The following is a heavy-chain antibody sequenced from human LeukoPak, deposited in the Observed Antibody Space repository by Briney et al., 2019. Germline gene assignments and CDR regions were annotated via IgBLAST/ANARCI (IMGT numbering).Heavy chain of an antibody. J-gene: IGHJ4*02. CDR2: ISGSGGST. CDR1: GFTFSSYA. V-gene: IGHV3-23*01. Sequence: SGGSLRLSCAASGFTFSSYAMSWVRQAPGKGLEWVSAISGSGGSTYYADSVKGRFTISRDNSKNTLYLQMNSLGAEDTAVYYCAKRDTYIVVVPASYDYWGQGTLVTVSS. CDR3: AKRDTYIVVVPASYDY. D-gene: IGHD2-2*01.